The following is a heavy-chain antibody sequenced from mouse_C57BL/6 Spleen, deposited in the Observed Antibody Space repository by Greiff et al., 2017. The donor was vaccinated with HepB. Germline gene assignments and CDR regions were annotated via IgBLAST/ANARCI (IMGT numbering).Heavy chain of an antibody. CDR1: GYSITSGYY. CDR2: ISYDGSN. CDR3: ARGDGNYGY. Sequence: EVQLQQSGPGLMKPSQSLSLTCSVTGYSITSGYYWNWIRQFPGNKLEWMGYISYDGSNNYNPSLKNRISITRDTSKNQFFLKLNSVTTEDTATYYCARGDGNYGYWGQGTTLTVSS. V-gene: IGHV3-6*01. D-gene: IGHD2-1*01. J-gene: IGHJ2*01.